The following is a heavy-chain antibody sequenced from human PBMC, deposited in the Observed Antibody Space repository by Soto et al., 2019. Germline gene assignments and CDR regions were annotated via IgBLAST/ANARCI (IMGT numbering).Heavy chain of an antibody. CDR3: ARGTPSPLIVRSSRGPWFDP. V-gene: IGHV4-59*08. CDR2: MYYGGRT. D-gene: IGHD2-15*01. CDR1: GGSNSRSY. J-gene: IGHJ5*02. Sequence: LGTLSLTCTGSGGSNSRSYCRWNPQQQVNVLDLIGYMYYGGRTNYNPSLKSRVTISVDTSKMQVSLKLSSVTAADTAVYFCARGTPSPLIVRSSRGPWFDPWGQGTLVTVSS.